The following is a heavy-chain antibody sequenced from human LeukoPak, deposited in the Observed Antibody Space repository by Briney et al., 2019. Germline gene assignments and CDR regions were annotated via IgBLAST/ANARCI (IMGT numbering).Heavy chain of an antibody. Sequence: GRSLRLSCEASEFTFSNYGMHWVRQAPGKGLEWLAVISNDGSSRQYRDSVKGRFTVSRDKSKNTLYLQMNSLRAEDTAVYYCVSGTCGGSCYILDYWGQGTLVTVSS. V-gene: IGHV3-30*03. J-gene: IGHJ4*02. CDR3: VSGTCGGSCYILDY. CDR2: ISNDGSSR. CDR1: EFTFSNYG. D-gene: IGHD2-15*01.